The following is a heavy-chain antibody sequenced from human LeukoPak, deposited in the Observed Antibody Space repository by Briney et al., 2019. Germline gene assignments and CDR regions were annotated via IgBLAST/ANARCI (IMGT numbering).Heavy chain of an antibody. CDR3: AKDMTLRDYGDPQFDY. Sequence: GASVKVSCKASGYTFTSHYMHWVRQAPEQGLEWMGIINPSGGSTSYAQKFQGRVTITADESTSTAYMELSSLRAEDTAVYYCAKDMTLRDYGDPQFDYWGQGTLVTVSS. V-gene: IGHV1-46*01. J-gene: IGHJ4*02. CDR1: GYTFTSHY. D-gene: IGHD4-17*01. CDR2: INPSGGST.